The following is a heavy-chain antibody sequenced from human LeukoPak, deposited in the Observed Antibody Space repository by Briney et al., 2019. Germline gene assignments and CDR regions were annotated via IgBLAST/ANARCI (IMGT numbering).Heavy chain of an antibody. D-gene: IGHD5-18*01. V-gene: IGHV1-69*01. Sequence: GASVKVSCKPSLGTFSSYAISWVRQAPGQGLEWMGGIIPIFGTAYYPQLLQGRVTLTADQSTNTAYMELQTVSSEDTALYFLVRAVDTARFDYWGQGTLVTVSS. CDR1: LGTFSSYA. CDR3: VRAVDTARFDY. CDR2: IIPIFGTA. J-gene: IGHJ4*02.